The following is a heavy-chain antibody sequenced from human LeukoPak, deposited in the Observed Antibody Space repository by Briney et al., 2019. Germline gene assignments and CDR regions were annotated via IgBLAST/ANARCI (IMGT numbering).Heavy chain of an antibody. Sequence: SETLSLTCTVSGGSISSYYWSWIRQPPGKGLEWIGYIYYSGSTNYNPSLKSRVTISVDTSKNQFSLKLSSVTAADTAVYYCASSYDSSGYFVSPYYFDYWGQGTLDTVSS. CDR2: IYYSGST. V-gene: IGHV4-59*01. CDR3: ASSYDSSGYFVSPYYFDY. D-gene: IGHD3-22*01. J-gene: IGHJ4*02. CDR1: GGSISSYY.